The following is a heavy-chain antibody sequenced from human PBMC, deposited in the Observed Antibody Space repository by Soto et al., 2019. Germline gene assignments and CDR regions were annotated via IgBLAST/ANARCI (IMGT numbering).Heavy chain of an antibody. CDR2: ISSGSSTI. J-gene: IGHJ4*02. Sequence: EVQLVESGGGLVQPGGSLRLSCAASGFTFSSYSMNWVRQAPGKGLEWVSYISSGSSTIYYADSVKGRFTISRDNAKNSLYLQMNSLRAEDTAVYYCARDGGYSYGPFDYWGQGTLVTVSS. CDR1: GFTFSSYS. CDR3: ARDGGYSYGPFDY. V-gene: IGHV3-48*01. D-gene: IGHD5-18*01.